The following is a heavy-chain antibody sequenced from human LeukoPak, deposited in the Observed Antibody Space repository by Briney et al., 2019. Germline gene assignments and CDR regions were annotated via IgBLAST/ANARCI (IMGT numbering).Heavy chain of an antibody. CDR3: ATSNYYGSGTFYTPFY. J-gene: IGHJ4*02. V-gene: IGHV5-51*01. CDR1: GYSFAAYW. D-gene: IGHD3-10*01. CDR2: IFPADSDT. Sequence: GESLHISCKASGYSFAAYWIGWVRQLPGKGLEWMGIIFPADSDTRYSPSFQGQVTISADKSFSTAYLQWRSLKASDTAMYYCATSNYYGSGTFYTPFYWGQGTLVTVSS.